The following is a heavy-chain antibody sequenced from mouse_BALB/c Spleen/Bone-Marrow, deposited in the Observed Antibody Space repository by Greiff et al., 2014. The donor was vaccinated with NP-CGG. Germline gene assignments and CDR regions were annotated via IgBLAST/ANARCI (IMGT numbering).Heavy chain of an antibody. CDR1: GFAFSSYN. D-gene: IGHD2-1*01. V-gene: IGHV1S135*01. CDR2: IDPYNGDS. J-gene: IGHJ3*01. Sequence: EVQLQQSGPELVKPGASMKVSCKASGFAFSSYNMYWVKQSHGKSLEWIGYIDPYNGDSNYNQKFKGKATLTVDKPSSTAYMHLNSLTSEDSAVYYCASCGNYEAWFAYWGQGTLVTVSA. CDR3: ASCGNYEAWFAY.